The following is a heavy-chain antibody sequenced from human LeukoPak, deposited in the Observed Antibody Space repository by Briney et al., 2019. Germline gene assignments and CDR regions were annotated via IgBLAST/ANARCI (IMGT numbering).Heavy chain of an antibody. Sequence: ASVTDSFKPSGYTLTGYYMHWVRPAPGQGRAWMGWINPNSGGTNYTQKFQGRVTMTRDTSISTAYMEVSRRRSDDTAVYYCARDPGDYGDYDYWGQGTLVTVS. CDR1: GYTLTGYY. CDR2: INPNSGGT. J-gene: IGHJ4*02. CDR3: ARDPGDYGDYDY. V-gene: IGHV1-2*02. D-gene: IGHD4-17*01.